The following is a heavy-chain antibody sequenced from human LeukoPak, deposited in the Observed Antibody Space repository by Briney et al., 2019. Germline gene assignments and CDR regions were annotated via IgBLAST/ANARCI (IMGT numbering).Heavy chain of an antibody. J-gene: IGHJ6*02. V-gene: IGHV3-74*01. CDR2: INSDGSST. CDR1: GFTFSSYW. CDR3: ATGQGHGMDV. D-gene: IGHD1-14*01. Sequence: PGGSLRLSCAASGFTFSSYWMHWVRQAPGKRLVWVSRINSDGSSTSYADSVKGRFTISRDNAKNTLYLQMNSLRAEDTAVYYCATGQGHGMDVWGQGTTVTVSS.